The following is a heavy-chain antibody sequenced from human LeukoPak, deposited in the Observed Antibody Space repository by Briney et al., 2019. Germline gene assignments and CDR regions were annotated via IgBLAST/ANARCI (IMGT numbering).Heavy chain of an antibody. V-gene: IGHV3-7*03. CDR2: IKEDGGEK. CDR1: GFTFSTYW. D-gene: IGHD5-18*01. Sequence: GGSLRLSCAASGFTFSTYWMTWVRQAPGKGLEWVANIKEDGGEKYYVDSVKGRFTISRDNAKNSLYLQMNSLRAEDTAVYYCARDTPPGAKDTWYDALDIWGQGTTVTVSS. J-gene: IGHJ3*02. CDR3: ARDTPPGAKDTWYDALDI.